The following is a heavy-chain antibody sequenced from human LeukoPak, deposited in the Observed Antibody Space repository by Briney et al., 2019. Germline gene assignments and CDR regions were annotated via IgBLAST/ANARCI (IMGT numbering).Heavy chain of an antibody. D-gene: IGHD6-6*01. CDR2: IIPIFGTA. Sequence: SVKVSCKASGGTFSSYAISWVRQAPGQGLEWMGGIIPIFGTANYAQKFQGRVTITADESTSTAYMELSSLRSEDTAVYYCARDPLGASSSPEYNWFDPWGQGTLVTVSS. J-gene: IGHJ5*02. CDR3: ARDPLGASSSPEYNWFDP. V-gene: IGHV1-69*13. CDR1: GGTFSSYA.